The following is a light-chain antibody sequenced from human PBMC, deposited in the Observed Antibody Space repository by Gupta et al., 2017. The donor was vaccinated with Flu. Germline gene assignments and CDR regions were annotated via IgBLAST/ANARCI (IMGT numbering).Light chain of an antibody. CDR1: SSNIGSNY. Sequence: RVTISCSGSSSNIGSNYVHWYQLIPGTAPKLLIYRSNQRPSGVPERFSGSKSGTSASLAISGLRSEDEADYYCATWDDSLSSPVFGGGTELTVL. J-gene: IGLJ2*01. CDR2: RSN. CDR3: ATWDDSLSSPV. V-gene: IGLV1-47*01.